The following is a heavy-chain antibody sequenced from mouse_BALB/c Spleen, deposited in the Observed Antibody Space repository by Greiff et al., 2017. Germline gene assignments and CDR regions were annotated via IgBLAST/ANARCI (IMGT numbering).Heavy chain of an antibody. CDR3: ARVDTTVVENYAMDY. V-gene: IGHV2-9*02. Sequence: QVQLKQSGPGLVAPSQSLSITCTVSGFSLTSYGVHWVRQPPGKGLEWLGVIWAGGSTNYNSALMSRLSISKDNSKSQVFLKMNSLQTDDTAMYCGARVDTTVVENYAMDYWGQGTSVTVSS. CDR2: IWAGGST. CDR1: GFSLTSYG. D-gene: IGHD1-1*01. J-gene: IGHJ4*01.